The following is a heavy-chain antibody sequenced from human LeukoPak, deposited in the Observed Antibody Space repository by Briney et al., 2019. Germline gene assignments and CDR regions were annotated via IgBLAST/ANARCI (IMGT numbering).Heavy chain of an antibody. V-gene: IGHV1-69*05. CDR1: GGTFSSYA. CDR3: ARSRTGGSGSYYYYYMDV. J-gene: IGHJ6*03. D-gene: IGHD3-10*01. CDR2: IIPIFGTA. Sequence: SVKVSCKASGGTFSSYAISWVRQAPGQGLEWMGGIIPIFGTANYAQKLQGRVTMTTDTSTSTAYMELRSLRSDDTAVYYCARSRTGGSGSYYYYYMDVWGKGTTVTISS.